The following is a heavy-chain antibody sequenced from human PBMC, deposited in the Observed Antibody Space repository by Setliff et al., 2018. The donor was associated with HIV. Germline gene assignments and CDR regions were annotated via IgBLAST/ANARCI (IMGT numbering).Heavy chain of an antibody. J-gene: IGHJ4*01. V-gene: IGHV3-23*03. CDR3: AGTAFSGSWLDY. Sequence: GGSLRLSCAASGFTFSRYAMTWVRQAPGMGLEWVSVIYASGSRTYYADSVKGRLTISRDLSKNTLYLQMNSLRAEDTAVYYCAGTAFSGSWLDYWG. D-gene: IGHD1-26*01. CDR2: IYASGSRT. CDR1: GFTFSRYA.